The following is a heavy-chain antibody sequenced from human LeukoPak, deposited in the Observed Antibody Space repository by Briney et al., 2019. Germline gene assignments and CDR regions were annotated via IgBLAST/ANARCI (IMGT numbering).Heavy chain of an antibody. J-gene: IGHJ4*02. CDR1: GFTFSSYA. D-gene: IGHD5-24*01. Sequence: GRSLRLSCAASGFTFSSYAMHWVRQAPGKGLEWVAVISYDGSNKYYADSVKGRFTISRDNSKNTLYLQMNSLRAEDTAVYYCARDGRDRDGYNYYYWGQGTLVTASS. CDR2: ISYDGSNK. V-gene: IGHV3-30-3*01. CDR3: ARDGRDRDGYNYYY.